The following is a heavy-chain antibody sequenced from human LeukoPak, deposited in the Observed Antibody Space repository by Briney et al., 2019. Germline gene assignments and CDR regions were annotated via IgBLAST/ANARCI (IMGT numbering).Heavy chain of an antibody. V-gene: IGHV4-61*05. Sequence: SETLSLTCAVSGDSINSRSYYWAWIRQPPGKGLEWIGNLYYNGSANHNPSLKSRVTISSDTSKNQFSLKLTSVTAADTAVYYCARAGGIRTAALDLDYWGQGTLVTVSS. D-gene: IGHD6-13*01. CDR3: ARAGGIRTAALDLDY. J-gene: IGHJ4*02. CDR2: LYYNGSA. CDR1: GDSINSRSYY.